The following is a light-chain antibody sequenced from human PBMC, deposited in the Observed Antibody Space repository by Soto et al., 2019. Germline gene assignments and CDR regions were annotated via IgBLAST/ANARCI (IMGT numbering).Light chain of an antibody. V-gene: IGLV2-14*01. CDR1: TSDVGNYNY. Sequence: QSALTQPASVSGSPGQSITISCTGTTSDVGNYNYVSWYQHHPGKAPKLMIYEVTNRPSGVSNRFSGSKSGNTASLTISGLQAEDEADYYCNSYTSRSTYVFGTGTKLTV. CDR2: EVT. J-gene: IGLJ1*01. CDR3: NSYTSRSTYV.